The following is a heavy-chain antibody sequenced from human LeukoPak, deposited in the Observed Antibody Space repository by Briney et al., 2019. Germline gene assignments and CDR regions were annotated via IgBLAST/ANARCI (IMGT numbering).Heavy chain of an antibody. D-gene: IGHD3-10*01. CDR1: GFTFSNAW. J-gene: IGHJ4*02. V-gene: IGHV3-30*18. CDR2: ISYDASNK. Sequence: GGSLRLSCAASGFTFSNAWMSWVRQAPGKGLEWVAVISYDASNKYYADSVKGRFTISRDNSKNTLYLQMNSLRADDTAVYYCAKVGEPKNYYGSESFDYWGQGTLVTVSS. CDR3: AKVGEPKNYYGSESFDY.